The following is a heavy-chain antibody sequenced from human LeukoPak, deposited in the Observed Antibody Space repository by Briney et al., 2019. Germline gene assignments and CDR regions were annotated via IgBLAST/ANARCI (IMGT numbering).Heavy chain of an antibody. CDR3: ATKPPSLTMIVDIPDAFDI. Sequence: GGSLRLSCAVSAFTFSNYAMHWVRQAPGKGLEWVAFIRYDGSNKYYADSVKGRFTISRDNSKNTLYLQMNSLRAEDTAVYYCATKPPSLTMIVDIPDAFDIWGQGTMVTVSS. V-gene: IGHV3-30*02. CDR1: AFTFSNYA. J-gene: IGHJ3*02. CDR2: IRYDGSNK. D-gene: IGHD3-22*01.